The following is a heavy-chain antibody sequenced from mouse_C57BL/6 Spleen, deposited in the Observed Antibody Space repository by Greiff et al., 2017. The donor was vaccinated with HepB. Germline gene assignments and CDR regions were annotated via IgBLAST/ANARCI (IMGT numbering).Heavy chain of an antibody. V-gene: IGHV5-6*01. CDR1: GFTFSSYG. D-gene: IGHD2-5*01. CDR2: ISSGGSYT. Sequence: EVKLVESGGDLVKPGGSLKLSCAASGFTFSSYGMSWVRQTPDKRLEWVATISSGGSYTYYPDSVKGRFTISRDNAKNTLYLQMSSLKSEDTAMYYCARPYSNYGGWYFDVWGTGTTVTVSS. CDR3: ARPYSNYGGWYFDV. J-gene: IGHJ1*03.